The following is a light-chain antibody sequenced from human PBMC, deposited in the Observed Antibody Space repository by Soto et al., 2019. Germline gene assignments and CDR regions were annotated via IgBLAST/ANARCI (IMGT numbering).Light chain of an antibody. Sequence: EIVLTHSPATLSLSPLEIATVSCGSSQSVGTYIAWYKQKPGLAPRLVMFDSSTRATGIPDRFSGSGSGTDFTLTISRLEPEDFAVYFCQQYGNSPQITFGQGTRLEIK. CDR1: QSVGTY. CDR3: QQYGNSPQIT. J-gene: IGKJ5*01. V-gene: IGKV3D-20*01. CDR2: DSS.